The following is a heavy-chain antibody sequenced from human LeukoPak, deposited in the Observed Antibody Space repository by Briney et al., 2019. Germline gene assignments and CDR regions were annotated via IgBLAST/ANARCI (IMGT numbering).Heavy chain of an antibody. CDR1: GGSIRSNIYY. J-gene: IGHJ6*03. CDR2: IYTSGST. Sequence: PSETLSLTCTVSGGSIRSNIYYWGWIRQPAGKGLEWIGRIYTSGSTNYNPSLKSRVTMSVDTSKNQFSLKLSSVTAADTAIFYCARHWDYYYSYMDVWGKGTTVTVSS. V-gene: IGHV4-61*02. D-gene: IGHD3-16*01. CDR3: ARHWDYYYSYMDV.